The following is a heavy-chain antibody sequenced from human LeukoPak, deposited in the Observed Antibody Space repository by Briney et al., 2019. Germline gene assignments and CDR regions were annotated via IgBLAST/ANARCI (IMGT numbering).Heavy chain of an antibody. V-gene: IGHV3-48*04. CDR3: ARDRPRYFEY. CDR2: ISGSSSTT. Sequence: GGSLRLSCAASGFTFSSYSMTWVRQAPGRGLEWVSYISGSSSTTYYIDSVKGRFTASRDNAKNSLYLQMNSLRAEDTAVYYCARDRPRYFEYWGQGTQVTVSS. CDR1: GFTFSSYS. J-gene: IGHJ4*02.